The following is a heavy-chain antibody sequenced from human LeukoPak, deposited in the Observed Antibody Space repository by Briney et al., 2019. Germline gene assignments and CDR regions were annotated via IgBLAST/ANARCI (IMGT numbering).Heavy chain of an antibody. CDR2: LSAYNGNT. J-gene: IGHJ5*02. Sequence: ASEEVFRKASVYTFTSYGIIWVRQAPGQGLEGMGWLSAYNGNTNYAQKLQDRVTMTTDTSTSTAYMELRSLRSDDTAVYYCARGGTLEQPANWFDPWGQGTLVTVSS. D-gene: IGHD1/OR15-1a*01. CDR3: ARGGTLEQPANWFDP. CDR1: VYTFTSYG. V-gene: IGHV1-18*01.